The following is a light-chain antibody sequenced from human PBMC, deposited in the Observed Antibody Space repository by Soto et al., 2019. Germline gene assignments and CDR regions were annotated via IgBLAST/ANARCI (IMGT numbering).Light chain of an antibody. V-gene: IGLV1-40*01. J-gene: IGLJ3*02. CDR3: QSYDNSLSGDWV. CDR1: SSNIGAGYD. CDR2: GNN. Sequence: QSVLTQPPSVSGAPGQRVTISCTGSSSNIGAGYDVHWYQQLPGTAPKLLIYGNNNRPSGVPDRFSGSKSGTSASLAITGLQAEDEADYYCQSYDNSLSGDWVFGGGTKLTVL.